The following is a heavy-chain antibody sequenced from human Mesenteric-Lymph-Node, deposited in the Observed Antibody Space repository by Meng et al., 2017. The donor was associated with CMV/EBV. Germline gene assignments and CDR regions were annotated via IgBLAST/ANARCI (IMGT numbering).Heavy chain of an antibody. CDR2: IYIGGPT. V-gene: IGHV3-53*05. CDR1: GFNVSKNY. D-gene: IGHD3-3*01. CDR3: AKDVLSLRFLESGFDP. J-gene: IGHJ5*02. Sequence: GESLKISCAASGFNVSKNYMSWVRQAPGKGLEWVSVIYIGGPTYYADSVKGRFTISRDNAKNFLYLQMNSLRAEDMALYYCAKDVLSLRFLESGFDPWGQGTLVTVSS.